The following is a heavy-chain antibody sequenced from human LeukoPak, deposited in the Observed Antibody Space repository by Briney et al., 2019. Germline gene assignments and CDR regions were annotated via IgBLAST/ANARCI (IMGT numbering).Heavy chain of an antibody. J-gene: IGHJ4*01. Sequence: PGESLRLSCGASGLTVSRYAMSWLRQAPGKGLNWVSTIIGSAANTYYADSVKGRFTISRDDSKNTVYLQMKSLRAEDTAVYSCAKYTSGTSYRGLDQWGHGTLVTVSS. V-gene: IGHV3-23*01. D-gene: IGHD3-10*01. CDR3: AKYTSGTSYRGLDQ. CDR2: IIGSAANT. CDR1: GLTVSRYA.